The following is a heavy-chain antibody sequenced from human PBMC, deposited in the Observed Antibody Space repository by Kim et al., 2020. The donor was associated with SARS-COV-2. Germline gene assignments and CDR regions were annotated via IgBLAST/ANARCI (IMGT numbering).Heavy chain of an antibody. D-gene: IGHD6-19*01. CDR3: ARDRGSSGWYRVDY. J-gene: IGHJ4*02. Sequence: SETLSLTCTVSGGSISSYYWSWIRQPPGKGLEWIGYIYYSGSTNYNPSLKSRVTISVDTSKNQFSLKLSSVTAADTAVYYCARDRGSSGWYRVDYWGQGTLVTVSS. CDR2: IYYSGST. CDR1: GGSISSYY. V-gene: IGHV4-59*01.